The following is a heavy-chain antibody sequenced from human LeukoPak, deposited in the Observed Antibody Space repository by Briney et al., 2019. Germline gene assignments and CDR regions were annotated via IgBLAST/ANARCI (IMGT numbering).Heavy chain of an antibody. J-gene: IGHJ4*02. CDR1: GFTFNDYY. Sequence: GGSLRLSCAASGFTFNDYYMSWICQAPGKGLEWISYIGSSGGSINYADSVKGRFTISRDNAKNSLSLQMNSLRAEDTAVYYCVRGRTSGSSWPFDYWGQGTLVTVSS. D-gene: IGHD6-13*01. CDR2: IGSSGGSI. CDR3: VRGRTSGSSWPFDY. V-gene: IGHV3-11*04.